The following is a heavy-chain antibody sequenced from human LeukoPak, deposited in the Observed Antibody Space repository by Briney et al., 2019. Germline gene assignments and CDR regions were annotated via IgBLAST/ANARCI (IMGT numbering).Heavy chain of an antibody. Sequence: GESLKISCKGSGYSFTSNWIGWVRQMPGKGLEWMGVIYPSDSDTRYSPSFQGQVPISADKSISTAYLQWRSLKVSDSAMYYCARLTAVVTFDYWGQGTLVTVSS. CDR3: ARLTAVVTFDY. D-gene: IGHD4-23*01. CDR2: IYPSDSDT. CDR1: GYSFTSNW. J-gene: IGHJ4*02. V-gene: IGHV5-51*01.